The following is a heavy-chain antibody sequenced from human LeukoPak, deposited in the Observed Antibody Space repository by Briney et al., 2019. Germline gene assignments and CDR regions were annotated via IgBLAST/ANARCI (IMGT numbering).Heavy chain of an antibody. V-gene: IGHV3-23*01. D-gene: IGHD1-1*01. J-gene: IGHJ6*03. Sequence: PGGSLRLSCAAPGFTFSSYAMSWVRQAPGKGLEWVSAISGSGVSTYYADSVKGRFTISRDNSKNTLYLQMNSLRAEDTAVYYCAKALRNWNDDNGYYYYYYMDVWGKGTTVTVSS. CDR3: AKALRNWNDDNGYYYYYYMDV. CDR2: ISGSGVST. CDR1: GFTFSSYA.